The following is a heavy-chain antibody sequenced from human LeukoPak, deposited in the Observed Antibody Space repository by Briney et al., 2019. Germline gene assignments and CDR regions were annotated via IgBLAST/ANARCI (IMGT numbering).Heavy chain of an antibody. Sequence: PGRSLRLSCAASRFTFSSYSMNWVRQAPGKGLEWVSSISSSSSYIYYADSVKGRFTISRDNAKNSLYLQMNSLRAEDTAVYYCSRDPDYDYHCHYWGRGTLVTVSS. CDR2: ISSSSSYI. J-gene: IGHJ4*02. CDR3: SRDPDYDYHCHY. CDR1: RFTFSSYS. V-gene: IGHV3-21*01. D-gene: IGHD3-22*01.